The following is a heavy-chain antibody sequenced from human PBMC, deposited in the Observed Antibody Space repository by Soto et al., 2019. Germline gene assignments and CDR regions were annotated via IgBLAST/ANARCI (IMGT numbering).Heavy chain of an antibody. CDR3: ARGPYGSGSYSYSDY. J-gene: IGHJ4*02. Sequence: EVQLVESGGGLDKPGGSLRLSCAASGFTFSSYSMNWVRQAPGKGLEWVSSTSSQGGYIYYADSVKGRFTISRDNAKNSLYLQMNSLRAEDTAVYYCARGPYGSGSYSYSDYWGQGILVTVSS. CDR2: TSSQGGYI. D-gene: IGHD3-10*01. V-gene: IGHV3-21*01. CDR1: GFTFSSYS.